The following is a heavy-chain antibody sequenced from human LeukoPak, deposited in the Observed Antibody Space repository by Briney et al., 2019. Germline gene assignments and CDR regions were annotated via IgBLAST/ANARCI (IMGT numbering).Heavy chain of an antibody. CDR1: GFTVSSNS. V-gene: IGHV3-53*01. CDR3: AKAMNYYCSGGSCYFDY. CDR2: IYSDNT. J-gene: IGHJ4*02. D-gene: IGHD2-15*01. Sequence: PGGSLRLSCTVSGFTVSSNSMSWVRQAPGKGLEWVSFIYSDNTHYSDSVKGRFTISRDNSKNTLYLQMNSLRAEDTAVYYCAKAMNYYCSGGSCYFDYWGQGTLVTVSS.